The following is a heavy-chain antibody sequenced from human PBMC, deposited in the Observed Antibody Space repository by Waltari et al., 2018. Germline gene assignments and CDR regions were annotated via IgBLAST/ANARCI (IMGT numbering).Heavy chain of an antibody. J-gene: IGHJ3*02. D-gene: IGHD3-10*01. CDR3: AAMVQGAIEGGAFDI. CDR2: SNPNSGGT. Sequence: QVQLVQSGAEVKKPGASVKVSCKASGYTFTGYYMHWVRQAPGQGLEWMGWSNPNSGGTNYAQKFQGRVTMTRDTSISTAYMELSRLRSDDTAVYYCAAMVQGAIEGGAFDIWGQGTMVTVSS. V-gene: IGHV1-2*02. CDR1: GYTFTGYY.